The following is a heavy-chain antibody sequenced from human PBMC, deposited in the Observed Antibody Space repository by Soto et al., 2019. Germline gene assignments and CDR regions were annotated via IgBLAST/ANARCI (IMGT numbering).Heavy chain of an antibody. CDR1: GGTFSSYA. CDR2: IIPIFGTA. V-gene: IGHV1-69*01. CDR3: ARELREMATIYGMDV. D-gene: IGHD5-12*01. Sequence: QVQLVQSGAEVKKPGSSVKVSCKASGGTFSSYAISWVRQAPGQGLEWMGGIIPIFGTANYAQKFQGRVTITADESTITASMELSSVRSEYTAVYYCARELREMATIYGMDVWGQGTTVNVSS. J-gene: IGHJ6*02.